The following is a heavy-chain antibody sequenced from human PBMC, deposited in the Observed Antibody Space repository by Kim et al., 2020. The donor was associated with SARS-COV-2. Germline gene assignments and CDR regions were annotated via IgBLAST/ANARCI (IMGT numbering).Heavy chain of an antibody. Sequence: GSLRLSCAASGITFSSYGMHWVRQAPGKGLEWVAVISYDGSKKYYADSVKGRFTISRDNSKNTLYLQMSSLRAEDTAVYYCAKANGDYYDSSGYYWGQG. V-gene: IGHV3-30*18. D-gene: IGHD3-22*01. CDR2: ISYDGSKK. CDR1: GITFSSYG. J-gene: IGHJ4*02. CDR3: AKANGDYYDSSGYY.